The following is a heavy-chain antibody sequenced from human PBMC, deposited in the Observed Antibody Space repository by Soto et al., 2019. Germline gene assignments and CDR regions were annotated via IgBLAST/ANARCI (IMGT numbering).Heavy chain of an antibody. D-gene: IGHD3-3*02. V-gene: IGHV3-30*04. CDR1: GFTFSSYA. Sequence: QVQLVESGGGVVQPGRSLRLSCAASGFTFSSYAMHWVRQAPGKGLEWVAVISYDGTHKNYTDSVKGRFTISRDTCKNTLYLQMNSLRPEDTAVYYCAKDRTSHFWSAYFDSWGQGTLITVSS. J-gene: IGHJ4*02. CDR3: AKDRTSHFWSAYFDS. CDR2: ISYDGTHK.